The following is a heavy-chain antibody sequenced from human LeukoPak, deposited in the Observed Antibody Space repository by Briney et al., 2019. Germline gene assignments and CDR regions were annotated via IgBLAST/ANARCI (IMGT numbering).Heavy chain of an antibody. CDR1: RGTFDSDG. J-gene: IGHJ4*02. CDR2: VMAIFGGV. Sequence: ASVKVSCKAPRGTFDSDGISWVRQAPGQGLEWMGGVMAIFGGVKYGQKFQGRATITTDASTSTAYMELSSLTSEDTGIYYCARGELGDRSGFSFFDYWGQGTLVTVYS. D-gene: IGHD3-22*01. CDR3: ARGELGDRSGFSFFDY. V-gene: IGHV1-69*05.